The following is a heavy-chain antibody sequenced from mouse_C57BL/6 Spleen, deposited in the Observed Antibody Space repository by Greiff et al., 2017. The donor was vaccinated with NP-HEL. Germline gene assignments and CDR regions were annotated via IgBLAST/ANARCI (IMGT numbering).Heavy chain of an antibody. CDR3: AREGAGGRDVGV. Sequence: VQLQESGAELVRPGTSVKVSCKASGYAFTNYLIEWVKQRPGQGLEWIGVITPGSGGTNYNEKFKGKATLTADKSSSTAYMQLSSLTSEDSGVDLCAREGAGGRDVGVWGTGATVTVSA. D-gene: IGHD3-3*01. CDR2: ITPGSGGT. CDR1: GYAFTNYL. V-gene: IGHV1-54*01. J-gene: IGHJ1*03.